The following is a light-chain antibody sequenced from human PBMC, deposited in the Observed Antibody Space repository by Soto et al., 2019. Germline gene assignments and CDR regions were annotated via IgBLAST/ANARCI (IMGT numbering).Light chain of an antibody. V-gene: IGKV1-12*01. CDR1: QDIRSS. Sequence: DIQMTQSPSSVSASVGDRFTITCRASQDIRSSLAWYQQRPGKAPNLLIYAASTLQSGVPSRFSGSGSGTDFTLTISYLQAEDFGTYYCQEASRIPITFGQGTRLEIK. CDR2: AAS. CDR3: QEASRIPIT. J-gene: IGKJ5*01.